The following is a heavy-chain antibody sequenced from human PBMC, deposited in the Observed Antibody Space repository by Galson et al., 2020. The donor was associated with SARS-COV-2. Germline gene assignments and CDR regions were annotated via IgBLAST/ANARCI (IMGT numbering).Heavy chain of an antibody. CDR2: INPKSGDT. Sequence: ASVKVSCKASGYTFIDNSLVWVRQAPGQGLDWMGWINPKSGDTNYAQTFQGRVTLTRDTSIGTAYMELSGLTSDDTAVDCCARNGGGLGYWGQGTLVTVSS. CDR3: ARNGGGLGY. CDR1: GYTFIDNS. V-gene: IGHV1-2*02. J-gene: IGHJ4*02.